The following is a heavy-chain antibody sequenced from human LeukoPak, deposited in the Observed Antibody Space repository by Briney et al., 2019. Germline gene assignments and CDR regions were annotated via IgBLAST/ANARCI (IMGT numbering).Heavy chain of an antibody. Sequence: PSETLSLTCAVSGGSISNSNWWSWVRQPPGKGLEWIGEIYHSGSTNYNPSLKSRVTISVDKSKNQFSLKLNSVTAADTAVYYCARVLGGGWSYFDYWGQGTLVTVSS. CDR3: ARVLGGGWSYFDY. J-gene: IGHJ4*02. D-gene: IGHD6-19*01. CDR2: IYHSGST. CDR1: GGSISNSNW. V-gene: IGHV4-4*02.